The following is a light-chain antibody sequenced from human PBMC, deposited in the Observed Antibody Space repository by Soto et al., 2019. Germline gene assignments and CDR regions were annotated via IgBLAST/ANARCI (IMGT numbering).Light chain of an antibody. J-gene: IGKJ5*01. CDR1: QSISTW. V-gene: IGKV3-11*01. CDR3: QQRSNWPSIT. Sequence: TQSPSTLSASVGDRVTITCRASQSISTWLAWYQQKPGQAPRLLIYDASNRATGIPARFSGSGSGTDFTLTINSLEPEDSAVYYCQQRSNWPSITFGQGTRLEIK. CDR2: DAS.